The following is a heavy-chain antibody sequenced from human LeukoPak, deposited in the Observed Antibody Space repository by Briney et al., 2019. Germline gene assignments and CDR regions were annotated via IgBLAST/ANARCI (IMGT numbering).Heavy chain of an antibody. D-gene: IGHD1-26*01. CDR1: GFIFSNHW. V-gene: IGHV3-74*01. Sequence: GGSLRLSCTASGFIFSNHWMHWVRQVPGKGLVWVSRIGPDGTSTTYADFARGRFTVSRVNVKNTVYLEMNSLRDDDTAVYFCVRGGELPPHYYFDYWGQGTLVTVSS. CDR2: IGPDGTST. J-gene: IGHJ4*02. CDR3: VRGGELPPHYYFDY.